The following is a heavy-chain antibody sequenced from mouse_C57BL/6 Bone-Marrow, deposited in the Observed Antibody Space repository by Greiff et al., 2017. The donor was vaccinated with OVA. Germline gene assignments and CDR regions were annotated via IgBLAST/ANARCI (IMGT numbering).Heavy chain of an antibody. J-gene: IGHJ3*01. CDR1: GFTFSSYA. CDR2: ISSGGDYI. CDR3: TRDLWAY. Sequence: DVKLQESGEGLVKPGGSLKLSCAASGFTFSSYAMSWVRQTPEKRLEWVAYISSGGDYIYYADTVKGRFTISRDNARNTLYLQMSSLKSEDTAMDYCTRDLWAYWGQGTLVTVSA. V-gene: IGHV5-9-1*02.